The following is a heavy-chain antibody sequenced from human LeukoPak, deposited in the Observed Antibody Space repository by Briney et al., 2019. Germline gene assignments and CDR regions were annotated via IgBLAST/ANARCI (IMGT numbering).Heavy chain of an antibody. Sequence: GGSLRLSFAASGFTFSPYTMTWVRQAPGKGLEWVSSISSSSSYVYYADSVKGRFTISRDNAESSLFLQMNSLRAEDTAVYYCARDYGTDAFDIWGQGTMVTVSS. V-gene: IGHV3-21*01. CDR2: ISSSSSYV. D-gene: IGHD3-10*01. CDR1: GFTFSPYT. CDR3: ARDYGTDAFDI. J-gene: IGHJ3*02.